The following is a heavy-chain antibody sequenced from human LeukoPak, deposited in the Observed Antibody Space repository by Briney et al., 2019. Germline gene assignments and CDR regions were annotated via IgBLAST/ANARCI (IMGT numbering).Heavy chain of an antibody. D-gene: IGHD5-18*01. J-gene: IGHJ4*02. CDR3: ARDPTAMVTSDY. Sequence: GGSLRLSCAASGFTFDDYAMHWVRQAPGKGLEWVSSISSSSSYIYYADSVKGRFTISRDNAKNSLYLQMNSLRAEDTAVYYCARDPTAMVTSDYWGQGTLVTVSS. CDR1: GFTFDDYA. V-gene: IGHV3-21*01. CDR2: ISSSSSYI.